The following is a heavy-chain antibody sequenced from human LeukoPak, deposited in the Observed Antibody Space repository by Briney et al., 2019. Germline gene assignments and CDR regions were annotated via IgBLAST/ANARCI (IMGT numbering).Heavy chain of an antibody. CDR1: GYTFTSYY. CDR3: ARDGSGLTYLLNSFDY. Sequence: GASVKVSCKASGYTFTSYYMHWVRQAPGQGLEWMGIINLSGGSTSYAQKFQGRVTMTRDTSTSTVYMELSSLRSEDTAVYYCARDGSGLTYLLNSFDYWGQGTLVTVSS. J-gene: IGHJ4*02. D-gene: IGHD3-10*01. V-gene: IGHV1-46*01. CDR2: INLSGGST.